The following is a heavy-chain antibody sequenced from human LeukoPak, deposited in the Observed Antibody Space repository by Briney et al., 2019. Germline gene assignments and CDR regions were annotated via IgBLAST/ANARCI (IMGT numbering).Heavy chain of an antibody. Sequence: SETLSLTCTVSGYSIRSCYYWGWIRQPPGKRLEWIGIIYHSGSTYYNPSLKSRVTISVDTSKNQFSLRLSSVTAADTAVYYCARDDTIFGVATNWFDPWGQGTLVTVSS. J-gene: IGHJ5*02. D-gene: IGHD3-3*01. V-gene: IGHV4-38-2*02. CDR2: IYHSGST. CDR3: ARDDTIFGVATNWFDP. CDR1: GYSIRSCYY.